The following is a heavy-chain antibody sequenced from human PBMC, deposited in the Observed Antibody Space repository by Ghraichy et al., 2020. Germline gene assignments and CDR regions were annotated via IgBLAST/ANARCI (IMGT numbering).Heavy chain of an antibody. CDR1: GGSFSSGCYY. Sequence: SETLSLTCAVSGGSFSSGCYYWSWIRQPPGKGLQWIGNIYDSGSTNYNPTLKSRVTISVDTTKNQFSLKLSSVTAADTAVYYCARDLGGCDFHFDYWGQGTLVTVSS. V-gene: IGHV4-61*01. CDR2: IYDSGST. J-gene: IGHJ4*02. D-gene: IGHD2-21*02. CDR3: ARDLGGCDFHFDY.